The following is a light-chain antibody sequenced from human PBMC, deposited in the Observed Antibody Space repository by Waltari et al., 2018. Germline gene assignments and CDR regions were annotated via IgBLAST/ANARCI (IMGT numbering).Light chain of an antibody. Sequence: DFQMTQYPSYMSASVGDRVTITCRASERIGTYLNWYQQKPGKAPNLLIYAVSNLPSAVPSRFSASGSERDFSLTISSLQPEDSATYYCQQSYAIPLAFGQGTKVEIK. J-gene: IGKJ1*01. CDR1: ERIGTY. CDR3: QQSYAIPLA. V-gene: IGKV1-39*01. CDR2: AVS.